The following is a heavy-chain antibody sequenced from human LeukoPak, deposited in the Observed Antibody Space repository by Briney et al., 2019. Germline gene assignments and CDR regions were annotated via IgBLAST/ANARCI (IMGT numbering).Heavy chain of an antibody. Sequence: GASVKVSCMASLYTFTSYGISWVRQAPGQGLEWMGWISAYNGNTNYAQKLQGRVTMTTDTPTSTAYMELRSLRSDDTAVYYCARFYGSGSYRRVDYWGQGTLVTVS. D-gene: IGHD3-10*01. CDR1: LYTFTSYG. J-gene: IGHJ4*02. CDR2: ISAYNGNT. CDR3: ARFYGSGSYRRVDY. V-gene: IGHV1-18*01.